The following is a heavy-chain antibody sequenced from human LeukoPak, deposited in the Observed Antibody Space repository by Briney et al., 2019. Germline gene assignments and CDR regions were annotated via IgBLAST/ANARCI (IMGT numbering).Heavy chain of an antibody. V-gene: IGHV3-30*18. D-gene: IGHD3-10*01. J-gene: IGHJ4*02. CDR3: AKDPSLITMVRGVLKLSYYFDY. CDR2: ISYDGSNK. CDR1: VVTFSNYG. Sequence: GRFLKLSCAAPVVTFSNYGIHWVRQTPGKGLEWVAVISYDGSNKFYAHSVKGRFTISRDNSKNTLYLQMNSLRAEDAAVYYCAKDPSLITMVRGVLKLSYYFDYWGQGTLVTVSS.